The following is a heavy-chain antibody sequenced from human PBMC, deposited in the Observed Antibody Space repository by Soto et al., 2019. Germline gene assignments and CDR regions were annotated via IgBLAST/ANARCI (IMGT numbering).Heavy chain of an antibody. CDR3: AHRERYYGSGSYYKGYFQH. D-gene: IGHD3-10*01. J-gene: IGHJ1*01. CDR1: GFSLSTSGVG. Sequence: QITLKESGPTLVKPTQTLTLTCTFSGFSLSTSGVGVGWIRQPPGKALEWLALIYWNDDKRYSPSLKSRLTITKDTSKNQVVLTMTNMDPVDTATYYCAHRERYYGSGSYYKGYFQHWGQGTLVTVSS. V-gene: IGHV2-5*01. CDR2: IYWNDDK.